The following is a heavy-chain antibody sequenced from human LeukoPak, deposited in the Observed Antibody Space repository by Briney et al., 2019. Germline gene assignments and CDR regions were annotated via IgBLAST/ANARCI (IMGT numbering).Heavy chain of an antibody. D-gene: IGHD6-6*01. J-gene: IGHJ6*03. CDR2: IIPIFGTA. V-gene: IGHV1-69*05. CDR3: ARGPRYSSSSAVYYYMDV. Sequence: SVKVSCKASGGTFTSYAISWVRQAPGQGLEWMGGIIPIFGTANYAQKFQGRVTITTDESTSTAYMELSSLRSEDTAVYYCARGPRYSSSSAVYYYMDVWGKGTTVTVSS. CDR1: GGTFTSYA.